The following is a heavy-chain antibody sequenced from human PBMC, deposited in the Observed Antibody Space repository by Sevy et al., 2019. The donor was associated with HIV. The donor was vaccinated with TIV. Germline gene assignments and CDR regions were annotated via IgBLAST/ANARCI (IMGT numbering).Heavy chain of an antibody. V-gene: IGHV3-23*01. Sequence: GGSLRLSCAASGFTFSSYAMSWVRQAPGKGLEWVSAISGTGGSTYYADSVKGRFTISRDNSKNTLYLQLNSLRAEDTAVYYCAKAGYYDSSGYYSLHFDYWGQGTLVTVSS. CDR1: GFTFSSYA. CDR3: AKAGYYDSSGYYSLHFDY. J-gene: IGHJ4*02. CDR2: ISGTGGST. D-gene: IGHD3-22*01.